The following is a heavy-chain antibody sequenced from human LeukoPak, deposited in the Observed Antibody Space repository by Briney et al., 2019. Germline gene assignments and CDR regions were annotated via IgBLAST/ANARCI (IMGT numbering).Heavy chain of an antibody. Sequence: SETLSLTCTVSGGSISSYYWSWIRQPPGKGLEWIGYTYYSGSTNYNPSLKSRVTISVDTSKNQFSLKLSSVTAADTAVYYCARVSGVLRFGDYYYGMDVWGQGTTVTVSS. CDR2: TYYSGST. D-gene: IGHD3-3*01. CDR3: ARVSGVLRFGDYYYGMDV. J-gene: IGHJ6*02. CDR1: GGSISSYY. V-gene: IGHV4-59*01.